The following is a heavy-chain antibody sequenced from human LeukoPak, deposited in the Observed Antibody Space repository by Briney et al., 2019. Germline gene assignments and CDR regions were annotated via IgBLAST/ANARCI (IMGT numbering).Heavy chain of an antibody. J-gene: IGHJ4*02. Sequence: GGSLRLSCAASGFSFSTYGMHWVRQAPGKGLEWVAFIRYDVSNKYYAGSVKGRFTISRDNSKNTLYLQMNSLRVEDTAVYYCAKGRPEVWFGELLFWGQGTLVTVSS. V-gene: IGHV3-30*02. CDR1: GFSFSTYG. CDR2: IRYDVSNK. CDR3: AKGRPEVWFGELLF. D-gene: IGHD3-10*01.